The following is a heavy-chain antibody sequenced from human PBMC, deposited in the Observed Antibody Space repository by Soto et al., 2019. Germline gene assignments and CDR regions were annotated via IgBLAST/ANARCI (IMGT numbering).Heavy chain of an antibody. D-gene: IGHD6-6*01. CDR2: INSDGSST. CDR1: GFTFSSYW. CDR3: ARGVAARWYFDL. J-gene: IGHJ2*01. V-gene: IGHV3-74*01. Sequence: GGSLRLSCAASGFTFSSYWMHWVRQAPGKGLVWVSRINSDGSSTSYADSVKGRFTISRDNAKNTLYLQMNSLRAEDTAVYYCARGVAARWYFDLWGRGTLVTVSS.